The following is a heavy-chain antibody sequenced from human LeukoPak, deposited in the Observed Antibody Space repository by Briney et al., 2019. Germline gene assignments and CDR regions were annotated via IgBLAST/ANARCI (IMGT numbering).Heavy chain of an antibody. CDR3: ARGHSSSPHS. V-gene: IGHV4-61*01. CDR2: IYYSGST. CDR1: GDSVSSGSYY. Sequence: PSETLSLTCTASGDSVSSGSYYWSWIRQPPGKGLEWIGYIYYSGSTNYNPSLKSRVTISVDTSKNQFSLKLSSVTAADTAVYYCARGHSSSPHSWGQGTLLTVSS. J-gene: IGHJ4*02. D-gene: IGHD6-6*01.